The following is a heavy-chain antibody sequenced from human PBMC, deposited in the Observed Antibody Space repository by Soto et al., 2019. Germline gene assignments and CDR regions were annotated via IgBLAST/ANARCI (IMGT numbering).Heavy chain of an antibody. J-gene: IGHJ4*02. CDR3: AKDEGTSSTVFDY. CDR1: GFTFKAYA. D-gene: IGHD4-4*01. CDR2: ITATDGNT. Sequence: DVQLLESGGASVQPGGSLRLSCVASGFTFKAYAMGWVRQAPGKGLEWVSSITATDGNTYYADSVRGRFTISRDNSRNSLFLQMTGLRPEDSALYFCAKDEGTSSTVFDYWGQGTLVTVSS. V-gene: IGHV3-23*01.